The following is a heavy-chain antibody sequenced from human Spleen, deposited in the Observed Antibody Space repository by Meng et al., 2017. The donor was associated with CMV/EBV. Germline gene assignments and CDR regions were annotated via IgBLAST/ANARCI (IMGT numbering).Heavy chain of an antibody. J-gene: IGHJ4*02. Sequence: SGFTFSSYWMHWVRQAPGKGLVGVSRINSDGSSKSYAESVKGRFTISRDNAKNTLYLQMNSLRAEDMAVYYCARASGVLEWSSYDYWGQGTLVTVSS. CDR3: ARASGVLEWSSYDY. CDR1: GFTFSSYW. D-gene: IGHD3-3*01. V-gene: IGHV3-74*01. CDR2: INSDGSSK.